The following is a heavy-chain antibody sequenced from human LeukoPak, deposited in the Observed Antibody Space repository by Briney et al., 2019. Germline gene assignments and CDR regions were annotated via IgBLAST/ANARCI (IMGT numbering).Heavy chain of an antibody. V-gene: IGHV3-21*01. CDR1: GLTFSSYS. J-gene: IGHJ4*02. D-gene: IGHD2-2*01. Sequence: GGSLRLSCAASGLTFSSYSMNWVRQAPGKGLEWVSSISSSSSYIYYADSVKGRFTISRDNAKNSLYLQMNSLRAEDTAVYYCARDLTLFVVVPAAYAHDYWGQGTLVTVSS. CDR3: ARDLTLFVVVPAAYAHDY. CDR2: ISSSSSYI.